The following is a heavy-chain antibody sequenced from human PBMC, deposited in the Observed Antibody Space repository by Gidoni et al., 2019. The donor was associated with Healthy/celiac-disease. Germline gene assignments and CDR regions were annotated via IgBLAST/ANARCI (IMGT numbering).Heavy chain of an antibody. CDR3: ARGVGATVAFDY. Sequence: EVHLVESGGGLVQPGGSLRLSSGASGFPFSSYSMHCVRQAPGKGLELVSYISSSSSTIDYADSVKGRFTISRDNAKNSLYLKMNSLRAEDTAVYYCARGVGATVAFDYWGQGTLVTVSS. CDR1: GFPFSSYS. V-gene: IGHV3-48*01. J-gene: IGHJ4*02. CDR2: ISSSSSTI. D-gene: IGHD1-26*01.